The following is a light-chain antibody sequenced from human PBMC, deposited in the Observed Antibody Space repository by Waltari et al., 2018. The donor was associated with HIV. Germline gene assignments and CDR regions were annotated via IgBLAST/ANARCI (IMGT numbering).Light chain of an antibody. CDR3: CSYAGRSTHV. CDR1: SSDVGRYNV. J-gene: IGLJ1*01. Sequence: QSALTQPASVSGSPGQSITISCTGTSSDVGRYNVVSWYQQHPGKAPKLMIYEVTKLPSGVSNRFSGSKSGNTASLTISGLQAEDEADYYCCSYAGRSTHVFGTGTKVTVL. CDR2: EVT. V-gene: IGLV2-23*02.